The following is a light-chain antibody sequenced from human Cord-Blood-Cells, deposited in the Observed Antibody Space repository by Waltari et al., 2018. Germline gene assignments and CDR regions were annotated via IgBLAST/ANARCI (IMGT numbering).Light chain of an antibody. Sequence: QSALTQPASVSGSPGQSITISCTGTSSDVGGYNYVSWYQQHPGKAPKLMIYEVSKRPSGVSNRFAGSKSGNTASLTISGLQAEDEADYYCSSYTSSSTYVFGTGTKVTDL. V-gene: IGLV2-14*01. CDR3: SSYTSSSTYV. CDR1: SSDVGGYNY. CDR2: EVS. J-gene: IGLJ1*01.